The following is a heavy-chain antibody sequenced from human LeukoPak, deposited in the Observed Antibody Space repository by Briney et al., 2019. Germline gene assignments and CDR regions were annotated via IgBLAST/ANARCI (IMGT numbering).Heavy chain of an antibody. CDR2: IYPGDSDT. V-gene: IGHV5-51*01. Sequence: GESLKISCKSSGYSSTSYWIGWVRQMPGKGLEWMGIIYPGDSDTRYSRSFQGQVTISADKSLRTAYLQWRSLKASDTGIYFCARLGGPHSPFDNWGQGTMVTVSS. CDR1: GYSSTSYW. J-gene: IGHJ4*02. D-gene: IGHD2-15*01. CDR3: ARLGGPHSPFDN.